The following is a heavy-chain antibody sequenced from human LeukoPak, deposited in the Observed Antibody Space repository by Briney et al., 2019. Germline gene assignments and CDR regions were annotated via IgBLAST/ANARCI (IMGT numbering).Heavy chain of an antibody. Sequence: GRSLRLSCAASGFTFSSYGMHWVRQAPGKGLERVAVIWYDGSNKYYADSVKGRFTISRDNSKNTLYLQMNSLRAEDTAVYYCARGRDSGSYYGPFDYWGQGTLVTVSS. J-gene: IGHJ4*02. V-gene: IGHV3-33*01. CDR2: IWYDGSNK. D-gene: IGHD1-26*01. CDR1: GFTFSSYG. CDR3: ARGRDSGSYYGPFDY.